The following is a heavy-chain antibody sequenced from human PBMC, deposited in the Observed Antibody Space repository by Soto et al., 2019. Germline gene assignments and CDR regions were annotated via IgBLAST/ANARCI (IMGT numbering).Heavy chain of an antibody. CDR2: IIPIFGTA. Sequence: ASVKVSCKASGGTFSSYAISWVRQAPGQGLEWMGGIIPIFGTANYAQKFQGRVTITADESTSTAYMELSSLRSEDTAVYYCARVAAKYYDSSGYYGPQGYGGQGTLGTVSS. CDR3: ARVAAKYYDSSGYYGPQGY. J-gene: IGHJ4*02. V-gene: IGHV1-69*13. D-gene: IGHD3-22*01. CDR1: GGTFSSYA.